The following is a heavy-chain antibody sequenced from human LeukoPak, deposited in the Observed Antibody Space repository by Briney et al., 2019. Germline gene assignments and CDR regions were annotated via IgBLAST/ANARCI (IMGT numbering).Heavy chain of an antibody. CDR2: ISSSNDYI. CDR1: GFTFSTST. Sequence: GGSLRLSCAASGFTFSTSTMNWVRQAPGKGLELVSSISSSNDYIYYADSVKGRFTISRDNAKNSLHLQMNSLRAEDTAVYYCVRIPNSAGFPNWFDPWGQGTLVTVSS. V-gene: IGHV3-21*01. CDR3: VRIPNSAGFPNWFDP. J-gene: IGHJ5*02. D-gene: IGHD6-19*01.